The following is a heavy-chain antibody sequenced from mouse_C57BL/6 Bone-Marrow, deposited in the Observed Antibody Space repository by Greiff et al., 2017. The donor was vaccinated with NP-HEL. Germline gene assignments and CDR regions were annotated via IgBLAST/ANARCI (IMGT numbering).Heavy chain of an antibody. CDR1: GFTFSDYY. D-gene: IGHD1-1*01. V-gene: IGHV5-12*01. CDR3: ARVGYYYCSSFYWYFDV. CDR2: ISNGGGST. Sequence: EVQVVESGGGLVQPGGSLKLSCAASGFTFSDYYMYWVRQTPERRLVWVAYISNGGGSTYYPDTVKGRVTISRDNAKNTLYLKISRLKSEDTAMYYGARVGYYYCSSFYWYFDVWGTGTTVTVSS. J-gene: IGHJ1*03.